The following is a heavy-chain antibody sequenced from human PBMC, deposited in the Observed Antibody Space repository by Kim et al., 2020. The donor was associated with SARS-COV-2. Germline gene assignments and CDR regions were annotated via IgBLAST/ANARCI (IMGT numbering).Heavy chain of an antibody. D-gene: IGHD3-16*01. CDR2: IKQDETEI. CDR3: ARFFLGGY. V-gene: IGHV3-7*01. CDR1: GITFRNYL. Sequence: GGSLRLSCVDSGITFRNYLMTWVRQAPGKGLEWVASIKQDETEIYYLDSVKGRFTISRDNAKNSLYLQMSSLRVDDTAVYYCARFFLGGYWGQGTLVTVS. J-gene: IGHJ4*02.